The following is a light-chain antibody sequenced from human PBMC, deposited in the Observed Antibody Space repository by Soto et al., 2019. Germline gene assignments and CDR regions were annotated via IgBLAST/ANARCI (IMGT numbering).Light chain of an antibody. V-gene: IGKV1-39*01. CDR3: QQSCSSPPT. CDR2: AAS. Sequence: DIQMTQSPSSLSASVEERVIITCRASQSISNHLNWYQQKPGKAPKLLIFAASSLQSGVPSRFSGSRSGPDFTLTISSLQPEDFATYYCQQSCSSPPTFGQGTKVEIK. J-gene: IGKJ1*01. CDR1: QSISNH.